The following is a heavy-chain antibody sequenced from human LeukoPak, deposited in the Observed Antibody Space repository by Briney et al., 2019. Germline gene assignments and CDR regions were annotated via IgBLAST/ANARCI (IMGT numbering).Heavy chain of an antibody. CDR2: ISSNGGST. Sequence: GGSLRLSCAASGFTFSSYAMHWVRQAPGKGLEYVSAISSNGGSTYYANSVKGRFTISRDNSKNTPYLQMGSLRAEDMAVYYCAKPRGYSGYDLDYWGQGTLVTVSS. V-gene: IGHV3-64*01. CDR1: GFTFSSYA. D-gene: IGHD5-12*01. J-gene: IGHJ4*02. CDR3: AKPRGYSGYDLDY.